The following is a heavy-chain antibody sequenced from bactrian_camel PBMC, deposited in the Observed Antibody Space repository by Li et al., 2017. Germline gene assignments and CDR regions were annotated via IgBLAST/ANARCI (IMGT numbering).Heavy chain of an antibody. CDR3: AASSWWGCEYKY. D-gene: IGHD6*01. J-gene: IGHJ4*01. CDR1: GYSAVTLC. V-gene: IGHV3S53*01. CDR2: IDGDGHT. Sequence: HVQLVESGGGSVQAGGSLRLSCAAASGYSAVTLCMGWFRQAPGKEREGVAVIDGDGHTTYADSVKGRFTISKDNAKNTLYLQMNSLKPVDTAMYYCAASSWWGCEYKYWGPGTQVTVSS.